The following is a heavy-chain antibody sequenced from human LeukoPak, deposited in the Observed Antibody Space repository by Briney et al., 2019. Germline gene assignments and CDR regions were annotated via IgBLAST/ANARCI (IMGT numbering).Heavy chain of an antibody. Sequence: ASVKVSCKASGYTFTSYDINWVRQATGQGLEWMGWMSPNSGNTGYAQKFQGRVTMTRNTSISTAYMELSSLRSEDTAVYYCARGGGWGTDSSGYYFGYWGQGTLVTVSS. CDR1: GYTFTSYD. CDR3: ARGGGWGTDSSGYYFGY. D-gene: IGHD3-22*01. J-gene: IGHJ4*02. V-gene: IGHV1-8*01. CDR2: MSPNSGNT.